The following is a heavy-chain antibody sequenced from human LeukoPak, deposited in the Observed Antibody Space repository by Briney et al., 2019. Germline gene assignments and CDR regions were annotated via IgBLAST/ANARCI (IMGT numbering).Heavy chain of an antibody. Sequence: GGSLRLSCAVFGLTFSSYAMSWVRQAPGKGLEWVANINKEGSGKYFVDSVKGRFTISRDNAKNTLYLQMSTLRAEDTAVCYCARERDGGFFDYTGQGTLVTVSS. D-gene: IGHD5-24*01. CDR2: INKEGSGK. V-gene: IGHV3-7*01. CDR1: GLTFSSYA. J-gene: IGHJ4*02. CDR3: ARERDGGFFDY.